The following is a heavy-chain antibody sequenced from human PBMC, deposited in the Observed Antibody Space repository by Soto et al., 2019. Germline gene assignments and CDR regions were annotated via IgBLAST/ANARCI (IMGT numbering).Heavy chain of an antibody. CDR3: ARGASGSSWDTPSRYYYYMDV. D-gene: IGHD6-13*01. V-gene: IGHV3-21*01. CDR2: ISSSNSYI. CDR1: GFTFSSYS. Sequence: GGSLRLSSAASGFTFSSYSMNWVRQAPGKGLEWVSSISSSNSYIYYADSAKGRFTISRDNAKNSLYLQMNSLRAEDTAVYYCARGASGSSWDTPSRYYYYMDVWGKGTTVTVSS. J-gene: IGHJ6*03.